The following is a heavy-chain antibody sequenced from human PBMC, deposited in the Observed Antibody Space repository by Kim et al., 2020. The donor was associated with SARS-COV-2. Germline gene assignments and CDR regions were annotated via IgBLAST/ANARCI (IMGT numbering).Heavy chain of an antibody. J-gene: IGHJ5*01. Sequence: SETLSLTCAVYGGSFSGYYWSWIRQPPGKGLEWIGEINHSGSTNYNPSLKSRVTISVDTSKNQFSLKLSSVTAADTAVYYCARDPRLQYFDWIKPKNWF. V-gene: IGHV4-34*01. CDR1: GGSFSGYY. CDR2: INHSGST. D-gene: IGHD3-9*01. CDR3: ARDPRLQYFDWIKPKNWF.